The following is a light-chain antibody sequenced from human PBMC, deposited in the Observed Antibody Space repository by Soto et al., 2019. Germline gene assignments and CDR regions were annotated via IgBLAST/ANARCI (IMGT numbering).Light chain of an antibody. Sequence: QSVLTQPAPVSGSPGQSITISCTGTSSDVGGYNYVSWYQQHPGKAPKLMIYDVSNRPSGVSNRFSGSKSGNTASLTISGLQAEDEADYYCSSYTSSTRDWVFGGGTKLTVL. CDR2: DVS. CDR1: SSDVGGYNY. CDR3: SSYTSSTRDWV. V-gene: IGLV2-14*01. J-gene: IGLJ3*02.